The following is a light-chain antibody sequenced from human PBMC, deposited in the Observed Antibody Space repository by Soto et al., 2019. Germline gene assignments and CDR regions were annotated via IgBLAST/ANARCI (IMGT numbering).Light chain of an antibody. CDR2: GAS. CDR1: QSVSTT. V-gene: IGKV3-15*01. CDR3: QQYKDWPTT. J-gene: IGKJ1*01. Sequence: VMRRSPATGSASQRQRAYLSCGASQSVSTTVAWYHQKPGQAPRLLVYGASTRATGIPARFSGSGAGTDFALTISSLQSEDFGVYFCQQYKDWPTTFGQGTKVDI.